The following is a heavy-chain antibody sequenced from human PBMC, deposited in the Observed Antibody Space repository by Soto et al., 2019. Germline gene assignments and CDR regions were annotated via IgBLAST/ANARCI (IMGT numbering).Heavy chain of an antibody. J-gene: IGHJ4*02. CDR3: GRDGIGGTVFRGFCDY. D-gene: IGHD1-7*01. CDR2: IWYDGSNK. V-gene: IGHV3-33*01. Sequence: QKYLVESGGGVVQPGGSLRLSCVASGSIFSGYGMHWVRQAPGKGLEWVAVIWYDGSNKYYADSVKGRFTISRDNCKNMLSLQMDSRSAEDTAVYYCGRDGIGGTVFRGFCDYWGQGTLVTVSS. CDR1: GSIFSGYG.